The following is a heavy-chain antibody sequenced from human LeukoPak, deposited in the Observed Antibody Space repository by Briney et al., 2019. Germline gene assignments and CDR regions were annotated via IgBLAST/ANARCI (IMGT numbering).Heavy chain of an antibody. V-gene: IGHV5-51*01. J-gene: IGHJ3*02. CDR1: GYSFISHW. D-gene: IGHD2-15*01. Sequence: GESLKISCKGSGYSFISHWIGWVRQMPGKGLEWMGIIYPHDSDTRYSPSFQGQVTISADRSVTTAYLQWSSLKASDTAMYYCARKSTYSDASDIWGQGTMVTVSS. CDR2: IYPHDSDT. CDR3: ARKSTYSDASDI.